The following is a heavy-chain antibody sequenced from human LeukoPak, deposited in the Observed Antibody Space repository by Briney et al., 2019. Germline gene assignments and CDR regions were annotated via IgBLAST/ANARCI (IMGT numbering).Heavy chain of an antibody. CDR3: ARALGYCSSTSCLDYYRDV. V-gene: IGHV1-2*02. CDR1: GYTFTGYY. J-gene: IGHJ6*03. CDR2: INPNSGGT. Sequence: GASVKVSCKASGYTFTGYYMHWVRQAPGQGLEWMGWINPNSGGTNYAQKFQGRVTMTRDTSISTAYMELSRLRSDDTAVYYCARALGYCSSTSCLDYYRDVWAEGTTVTVSS. D-gene: IGHD2-2*01.